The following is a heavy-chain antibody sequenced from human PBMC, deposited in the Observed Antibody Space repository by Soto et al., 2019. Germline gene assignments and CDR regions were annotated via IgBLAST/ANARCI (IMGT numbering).Heavy chain of an antibody. J-gene: IGHJ6*02. CDR2: ISYDGSNK. V-gene: IGHV3-30-3*01. D-gene: IGHD3-3*01. Sequence: XRLSCAASGFTFSSYAMHWVRQAPGKGLEWVAVISYDGSNKYYADSVKGRFTISRDNSKNTLYLQMNSLRAEDTAVYYCARKPINDFWSGYPFGMDVWGPGTTVTVSS. CDR3: ARKPINDFWSGYPFGMDV. CDR1: GFTFSSYA.